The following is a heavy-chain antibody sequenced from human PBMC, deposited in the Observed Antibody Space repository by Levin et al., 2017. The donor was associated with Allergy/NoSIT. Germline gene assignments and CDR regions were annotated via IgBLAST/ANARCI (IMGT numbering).Heavy chain of an antibody. CDR3: ATPPPDYGDTGGAFDI. J-gene: IGHJ3*02. D-gene: IGHD4-17*01. V-gene: IGHV7-4-1*02. CDR2: IKTSTGNP. Sequence: GESLKISCKASGDTLTTYAMNWVRQAPGQGLEWMGWIKTSTGNPTYAQGFTGRFVFSLDTAVSTAYLQISSLKAEDTAVYYCATPPPDYGDTGGAFDIWGQGTMVTVSS. CDR1: GDTLTTYA.